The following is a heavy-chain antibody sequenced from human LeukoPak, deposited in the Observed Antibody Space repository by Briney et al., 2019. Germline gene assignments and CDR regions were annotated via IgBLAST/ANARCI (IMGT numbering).Heavy chain of an antibody. D-gene: IGHD2/OR15-2a*01. V-gene: IGHV3-48*03. Sequence: PGGSLRLSCAASGFTFSSYEMNWVRQAPGKGLEWVSYISSSGSTIYYADSVKGRFTISRDNSKNTLYLQMNSLRAEDTAIYYCAKEYYGGNWGQGTLVTVSS. CDR2: ISSSGSTI. CDR3: AKEYYGGN. J-gene: IGHJ4*02. CDR1: GFTFSSYE.